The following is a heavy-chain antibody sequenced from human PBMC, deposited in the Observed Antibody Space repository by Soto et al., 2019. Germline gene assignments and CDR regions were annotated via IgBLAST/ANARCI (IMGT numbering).Heavy chain of an antibody. D-gene: IGHD1-26*01. CDR3: ARSSGSAPGHYYYYGMDV. CDR1: GCTFTSYD. J-gene: IGHJ6*02. CDR2: MNPNSGNT. V-gene: IGHV1-8*01. Sequence: GASVKVSCKASGCTFTSYDINWVRQATGQGLEWMGWMNPNSGNTGYAQKFQGRVTMTRNTSISTAYMELSSLRSEDTAVYYCARSSGSAPGHYYYYGMDVWGQGTTVTVSS.